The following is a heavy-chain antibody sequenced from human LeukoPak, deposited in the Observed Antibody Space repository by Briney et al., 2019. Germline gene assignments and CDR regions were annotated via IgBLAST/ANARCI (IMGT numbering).Heavy chain of an antibody. CDR2: ISYEGSTK. Sequence: PGGSLRLSCAASGFTFNDYGMHWVRQAPGKGLEWVAVISYEGSTKYYADSVRGRFTISRDNSKNTLYLQMNSLRAEDTAVYYCARDIYDAFDIWGQGTMVTVSS. D-gene: IGHD5-12*01. V-gene: IGHV3-30*03. J-gene: IGHJ3*02. CDR3: ARDIYDAFDI. CDR1: GFTFNDYG.